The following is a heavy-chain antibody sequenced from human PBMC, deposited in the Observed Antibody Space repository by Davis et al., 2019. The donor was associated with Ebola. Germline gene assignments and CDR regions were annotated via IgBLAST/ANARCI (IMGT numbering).Heavy chain of an antibody. CDR3: ARIKYCSSTSCYAFDY. CDR2: ILPIFGTP. CDR1: GGTFSSYA. Sequence: SVKVSCKASGGTFSSYAISWVRQAPGQGLEWVGGILPIFGTPNYAQKFQGRVTMTADESTSTAYMELSSLRSEDTAVYYCARIKYCSSTSCYAFDYWGQGTLVTVSS. V-gene: IGHV1-69*13. J-gene: IGHJ4*02. D-gene: IGHD2-2*01.